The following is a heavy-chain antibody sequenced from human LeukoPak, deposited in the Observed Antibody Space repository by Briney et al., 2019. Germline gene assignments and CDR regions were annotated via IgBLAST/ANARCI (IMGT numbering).Heavy chain of an antibody. CDR1: GFIFNNYA. V-gene: IGHV3-9*01. CDR3: AKGSPLSPTGFDY. J-gene: IGHJ4*02. D-gene: IGHD3-10*01. Sequence: PGGSLRLSCAGSGFIFNNYAMHWVRQPPGKGLEWVSGISWNSGSIDYADSVKGRFTISRDNAKNSLYLQMNSLRVEDTAVYYCAKGSPLSPTGFDYWGQGTLVTVSS. CDR2: ISWNSGSI.